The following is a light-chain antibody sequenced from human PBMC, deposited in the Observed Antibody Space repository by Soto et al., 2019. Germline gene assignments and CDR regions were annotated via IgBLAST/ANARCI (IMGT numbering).Light chain of an antibody. Sequence: IVLTQSPGTLSLSAGERATLSCRASQPITSRYLAWYQHQPGQAPRLLIYRTFARAPGIPDRFSGGGSGTDFTLTISRLEREDFAVYYCQQYDTSPPTFGQGTRLDIK. CDR2: RTF. CDR3: QQYDTSPPT. V-gene: IGKV3-20*01. CDR1: QPITSRY. J-gene: IGKJ5*01.